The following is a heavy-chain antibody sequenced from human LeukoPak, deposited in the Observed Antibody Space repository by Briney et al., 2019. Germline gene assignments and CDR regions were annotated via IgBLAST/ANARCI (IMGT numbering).Heavy chain of an antibody. J-gene: IGHJ3*02. CDR2: IYHSGST. V-gene: IGHV4-38-2*01. CDR1: GYSISSDFY. Sequence: SETLSLTCAVSGYSISSDFYWGWIRQPPGKGLEWIGSIYHSGSTYYNPSLESRVTISLDTSKNQFSRKLSSVTAADTAMYYCARGQRWLQYDDAFDIWGQGTMVIVSS. D-gene: IGHD5-24*01. CDR3: ARGQRWLQYDDAFDI.